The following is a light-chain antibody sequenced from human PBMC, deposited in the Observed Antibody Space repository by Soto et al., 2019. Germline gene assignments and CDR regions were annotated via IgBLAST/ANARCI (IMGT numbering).Light chain of an antibody. CDR1: QSVSDF. CDR3: QQRSNWPIFT. V-gene: IGKV3-11*01. J-gene: IGKJ3*01. CDR2: DAA. Sequence: EIMLTQSPGTLSLFPGERATLSCRASQSVSDFLAWYQQKPGQAPRLLIYDAAKRAPGIPARFSGSGSGTDFTLTISSLEPEHSAVYYCQQRSNWPIFTFGPGTKV.